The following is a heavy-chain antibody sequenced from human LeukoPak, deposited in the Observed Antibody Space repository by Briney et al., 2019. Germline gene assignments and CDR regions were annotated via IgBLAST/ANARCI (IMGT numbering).Heavy chain of an antibody. V-gene: IGHV3-53*01. CDR1: GFDVSSNY. D-gene: IGHD3-10*01. Sequence: GGSLSLSCEASGFDVSSNYMNWVRQAPGKGLEWVSILYSGGSTYYADSVKGRFTVSRDSSGNTLFLHMTRLKTEDTAVYFCARVGDHYHWYLDVWGRGALDTVSS. J-gene: IGHJ2*01. CDR2: LYSGGST. CDR3: ARVGDHYHWYLDV.